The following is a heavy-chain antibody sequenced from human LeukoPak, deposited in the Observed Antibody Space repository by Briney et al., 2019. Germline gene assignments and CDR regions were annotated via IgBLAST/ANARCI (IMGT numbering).Heavy chain of an antibody. Sequence: SGGSLRLSCAASGFGFDDAWMNWVRQAPGKGLEWVGIIRGKTAGGTTDYGARVKGRFSISRDDSKDMVFLQMNSLKTDDTGVYYCTRGEWNWGRGTLVTVSS. D-gene: IGHD3-3*01. CDR2: IRGKTAGGTT. J-gene: IGHJ4*02. CDR3: TRGEWN. V-gene: IGHV3-15*01. CDR1: GFGFDDAW.